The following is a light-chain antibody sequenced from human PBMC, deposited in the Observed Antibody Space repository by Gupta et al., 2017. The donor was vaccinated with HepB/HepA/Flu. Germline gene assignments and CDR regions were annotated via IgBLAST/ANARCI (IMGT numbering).Light chain of an antibody. J-gene: IGKJ1*01. CDR2: KAS. V-gene: IGKV1-5*03. CDR3: QQYNDYSWT. Sequence: DIQMTQSPSTLSASVGDRVTITCRATQSISSWLAWYQQKPGKAPKVLIYKASNLESGVPSRFSGRGSGTEFTLTISSLQPDDFATYYCQQYNDYSWTFGQGTKVEI. CDR1: QSISSW.